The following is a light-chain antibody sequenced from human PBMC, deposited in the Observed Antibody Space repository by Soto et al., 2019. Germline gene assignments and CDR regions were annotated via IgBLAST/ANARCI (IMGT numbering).Light chain of an antibody. V-gene: IGKV3-15*01. CDR1: QSVSSN. CDR3: QQYNNWPPWT. CDR2: GAS. Sequence: EIVMTQSPATLSVSPGERATLSCRASQSVSSNLAWYQQKPGQAPRLIIYGASTRATGIPARFSGSGSGTEFTLTTSRLQSEDFAVYYWQQYNNWPPWTFGQGTMVEIK. J-gene: IGKJ1*01.